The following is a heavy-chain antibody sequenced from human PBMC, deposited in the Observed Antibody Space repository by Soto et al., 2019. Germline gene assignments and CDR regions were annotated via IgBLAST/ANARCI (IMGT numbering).Heavy chain of an antibody. CDR3: ARDFTTALTQGDEFAY. Sequence: EVQLVESGGGLVQPGGSLRLSCAASGFTFGNYWMHWVRQVPGKGLVWVSRINSDGTYTSYADFAEGRFMISRDNAKNTVDLHMNSLSAEDTAVYYCARDFTTALTQGDEFAYWGQGTLVTVSS. CDR2: INSDGTYT. D-gene: IGHD4-17*01. CDR1: GFTFGNYW. J-gene: IGHJ4*02. V-gene: IGHV3-74*01.